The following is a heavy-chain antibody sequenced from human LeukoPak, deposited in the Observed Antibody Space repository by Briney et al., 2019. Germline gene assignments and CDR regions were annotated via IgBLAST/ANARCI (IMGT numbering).Heavy chain of an antibody. V-gene: IGHV3-23*01. CDR3: ANGLLWGLTWLFTPFDY. D-gene: IGHD3-9*01. J-gene: IGHJ4*02. Sequence: DPGGSLRLSCAASGFTFSSYSMNWVRQAPGKGLEWVSAISGSGGSTYYADSVKGRFTISRDNSKNTLYLQMNSLRAEDTAVYYGANGLLWGLTWLFTPFDYWGQGTLVTVSS. CDR1: GFTFSSYS. CDR2: ISGSGGST.